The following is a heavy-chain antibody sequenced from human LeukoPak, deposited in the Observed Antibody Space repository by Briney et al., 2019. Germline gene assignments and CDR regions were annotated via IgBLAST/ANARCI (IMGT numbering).Heavy chain of an antibody. Sequence: PGGSLGLSCAASGFTFSSYSMNWVRQAPGKGLEWVSSISSSSSYIYYADSVKGRFTISRDNAKNSLYLQMNSLRAEDTAVYYCARDSTIFGGMFDYWGQGTLVTVSS. CDR2: ISSSSSYI. CDR3: ARDSTIFGGMFDY. CDR1: GFTFSSYS. D-gene: IGHD3-3*01. V-gene: IGHV3-21*01. J-gene: IGHJ4*02.